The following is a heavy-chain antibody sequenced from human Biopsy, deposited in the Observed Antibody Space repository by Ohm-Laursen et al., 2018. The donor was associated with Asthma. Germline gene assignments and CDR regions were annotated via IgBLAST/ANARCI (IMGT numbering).Heavy chain of an antibody. J-gene: IGHJ6*02. CDR1: GDSFTYPGYY. V-gene: IGHV4-39*01. CDR2: IYYSGTT. CDR3: VRGSSSWHHGPFHYYYGLDV. Sequence: GTLSLTCSVSGDSFTYPGYYWGWIRQPPGKGLEWIGSIYYSGTTYYNPSLESRVTVSADTSKNQFSLKLPSVTAADTAVYYCVRGSSSWHHGPFHYYYGLDVWGQGTTATVSS. D-gene: IGHD6-13*01.